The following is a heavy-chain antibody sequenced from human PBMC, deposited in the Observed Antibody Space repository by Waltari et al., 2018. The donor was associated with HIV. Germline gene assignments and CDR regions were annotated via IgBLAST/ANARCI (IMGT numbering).Heavy chain of an antibody. Sequence: EVQLLESGGGLVQPGGSLRLSCAASGFTFSSYAMGWVRQAPGKGREWVSAISGSGGHTYYADSVKGRFTISRYNSKNTLDLQMNSLGAEDTAVYYCAKEGPSRWGMDVWGQGTTVTVSS. D-gene: IGHD2-2*01. CDR1: GFTFSSYA. CDR3: AKEGPSRWGMDV. CDR2: ISGSGGHT. V-gene: IGHV3-23*01. J-gene: IGHJ6*02.